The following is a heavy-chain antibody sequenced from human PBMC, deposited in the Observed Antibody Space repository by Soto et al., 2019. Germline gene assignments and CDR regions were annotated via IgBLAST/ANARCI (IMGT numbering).Heavy chain of an antibody. CDR1: GGSISSYY. Sequence: PSETLSLTCTVSGGSISSYYWSWIRQPPGKGLEWIGYIYYSGSTNYNPSLKSRVTISVDTSKNQFSLKLSSVTAADTAVYYCARDIRYFWSGDHDNWFDPWGQGTLVTVSS. D-gene: IGHD3-3*01. CDR2: IYYSGST. V-gene: IGHV4-59*01. J-gene: IGHJ5*02. CDR3: ARDIRYFWSGDHDNWFDP.